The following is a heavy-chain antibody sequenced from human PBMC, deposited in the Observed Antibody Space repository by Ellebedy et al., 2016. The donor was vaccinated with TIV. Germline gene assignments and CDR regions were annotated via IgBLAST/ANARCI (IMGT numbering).Heavy chain of an antibody. D-gene: IGHD3-10*02. J-gene: IGHJ4*02. V-gene: IGHV4-31*03. CDR3: ACYYVGSSGRGY. CDR2: TYDSEST. CDR1: GGSISSGGCH. Sequence: MPSETLSLTCTVSGGSISSGGCHWSWIRQHPGKGLEWIGHTYDSESTNYNPSLKSRVSISVETSKNQFSLKLSSVTAADTAVYYCACYYVGSSGRGYWGQGTLVTVSS.